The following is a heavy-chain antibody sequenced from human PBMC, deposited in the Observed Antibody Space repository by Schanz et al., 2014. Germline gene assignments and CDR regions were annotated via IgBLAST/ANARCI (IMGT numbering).Heavy chain of an antibody. CDR2: INSVGSNT. Sequence: VQVVQSGGGLVQPGGSLRLSCAASGFTFSSHWMHWVRQDPGKGLVWVARINSVGSNTDYADSVTGRFTISRDNSKNTLYLQMDSLRAEDTAVYFCAKKVPAYNPFDSWGQGTLVTVSS. J-gene: IGHJ4*02. D-gene: IGHD1-1*01. V-gene: IGHV3-74*02. CDR1: GFTFSSHW. CDR3: AKKVPAYNPFDS.